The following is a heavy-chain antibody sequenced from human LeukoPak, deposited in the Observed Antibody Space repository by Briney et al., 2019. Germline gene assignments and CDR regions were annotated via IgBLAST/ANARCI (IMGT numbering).Heavy chain of an antibody. CDR1: GGSIDTYY. D-gene: IGHD3-22*01. Sequence: SETLSLTCTVSGGSIDTYYWNWIRQPPGKGLEWIGYVFHTGSTNYNPSLKSRVTISVDTSKNQFSLKLSSVTAADTAVYYCARALNSDYYDSSGYYLFYWYFDLWGRGTLVTVSS. CDR2: VFHTGST. CDR3: ARALNSDYYDSSGYYLFYWYFDL. J-gene: IGHJ2*01. V-gene: IGHV4-59*01.